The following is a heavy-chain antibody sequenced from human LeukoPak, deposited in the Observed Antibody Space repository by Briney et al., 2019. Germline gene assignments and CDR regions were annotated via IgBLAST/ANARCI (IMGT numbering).Heavy chain of an antibody. J-gene: IGHJ4*02. CDR2: ISSSSSYI. D-gene: IGHD3-22*01. Sequence: GGSLRLSCAASGFTFSSYSMNWVRQAPGKGLEWVSSISSSSSYIYYADSVKGRFTISRDNAKNSLYLQMNSLRSEDTAVYYCARLSVLDYDSSGYYSYWGQGTLVTVSS. CDR3: ARLSVLDYDSSGYYSY. CDR1: GFTFSSYS. V-gene: IGHV3-21*04.